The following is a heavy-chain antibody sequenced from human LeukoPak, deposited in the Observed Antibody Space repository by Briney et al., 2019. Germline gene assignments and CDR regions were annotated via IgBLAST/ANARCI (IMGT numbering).Heavy chain of an antibody. CDR2: VYNSGIT. CDR3: ARVRLSSGFSN. D-gene: IGHD3-22*01. CDR1: GASVSDYY. V-gene: IGHV4-59*02. Sequence: PSETLSLTCSVSGASVSDYYCNWIRQPSGKGLEWIGYVYNSGITNCNPSLRSRVTISVDTSKNQFSLKLNSVTAADTAVYYCARVRLSSGFSNWGQGTLVTVSS. J-gene: IGHJ4*02.